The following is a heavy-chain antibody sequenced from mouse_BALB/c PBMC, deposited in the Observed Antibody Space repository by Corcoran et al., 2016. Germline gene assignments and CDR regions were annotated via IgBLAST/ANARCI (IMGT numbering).Heavy chain of an antibody. CDR2: LDPANGNT. J-gene: IGHJ1*01. V-gene: IGHV14-3*02. CDR1: GFNIKDTY. Sequence: EVQLPQSGAELVKPGASVKLSCTASGFNIKDTYMHWVKQRPEQGLEWIGRLDPANGNTKYDPKFQGKATITADTSSNTAYLQLSSLTSEDTAVYYCARYWYFDVWGAGTTVTVSS. CDR3: ARYWYFDV.